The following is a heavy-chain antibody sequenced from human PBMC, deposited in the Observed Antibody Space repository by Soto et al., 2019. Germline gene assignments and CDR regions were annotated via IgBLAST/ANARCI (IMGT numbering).Heavy chain of an antibody. Sequence: EVKLVQSGGGLVKPGGSLRLSCAASGFTFETSSINCLRQTPGKGLEWVASISATSLYIYYADSVRGRFTISRENAKNTVFLQMDGRTAADTAIYFWARDLGGGAHYGMDVWGQGTTVTVSS. J-gene: IGHJ6*02. CDR3: ARDLGGGAHYGMDV. D-gene: IGHD3-16*01. V-gene: IGHV3-21*06. CDR1: GFTFETSS. CDR2: ISATSLYI.